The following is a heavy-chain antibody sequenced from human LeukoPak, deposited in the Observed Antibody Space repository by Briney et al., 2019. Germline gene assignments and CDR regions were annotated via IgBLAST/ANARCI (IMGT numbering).Heavy chain of an antibody. Sequence: PGRSLRLSCAASGFTFSSYGMHWVRQAPGKGLEWVSVIWYDGSNKYYADSVKGRFTISRDNSKNTLYLQMNSLRAEDTAVYYCARVEGFLLSPYYYYSMDVWGQGTTVTVSS. CDR3: ARVEGFLLSPYYYYSMDV. CDR1: GFTFSSYG. J-gene: IGHJ6*02. CDR2: IWYDGSNK. D-gene: IGHD3-3*01. V-gene: IGHV3-33*01.